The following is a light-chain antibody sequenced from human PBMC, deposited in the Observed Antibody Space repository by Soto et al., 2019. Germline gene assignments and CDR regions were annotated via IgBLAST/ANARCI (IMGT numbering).Light chain of an antibody. CDR3: SSYSGTNSIVI. V-gene: IGLV2-8*01. CDR2: EVT. CDR1: YSDLCDYNY. Sequence: QSVLIQPPSASGSPGQSVTISCAGTYSDLCDYNYVSWYQQHPDKVPKLIIYEVTKRPSGVPDRFSGSKSGYTASLTVSDLQPADEAVYYCSSYSGTNSIVIFGGGTQLTVL. J-gene: IGLJ7*01.